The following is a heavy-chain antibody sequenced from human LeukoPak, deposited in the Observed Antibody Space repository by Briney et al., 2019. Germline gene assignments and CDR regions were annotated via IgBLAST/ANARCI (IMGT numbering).Heavy chain of an antibody. D-gene: IGHD3-9*01. CDR1: GFTFDDYA. V-gene: IGHV3-43*02. CDR2: ISGDGGST. Sequence: GGSLRLSCAASGFTFDDYAMHWVRQAPGKGLEWVSLISGDGGSTYYADSVKGRFTISRDNSKNSLYLQMNSLRTEDTALYYCAKDTNYDILTGYYPGYWGQGTLVTVSS. J-gene: IGHJ4*02. CDR3: AKDTNYDILTGYYPGY.